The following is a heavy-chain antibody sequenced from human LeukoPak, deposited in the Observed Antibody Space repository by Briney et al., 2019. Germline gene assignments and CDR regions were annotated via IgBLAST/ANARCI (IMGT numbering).Heavy chain of an antibody. CDR3: ARGVLVRGVIGSVDY. CDR2: IYPGDSDT. Sequence: GESLKISCKGSGYSFTRYWIGWVRPMPGKGLEWMGIIYPGDSDTRYSPSFQGQVTISADKSISTAYLQWSRLKASDTAMYYCARGVLVRGVIGSVDYWGQGTLVTVSS. CDR1: GYSFTRYW. V-gene: IGHV5-51*01. D-gene: IGHD3-10*01. J-gene: IGHJ4*02.